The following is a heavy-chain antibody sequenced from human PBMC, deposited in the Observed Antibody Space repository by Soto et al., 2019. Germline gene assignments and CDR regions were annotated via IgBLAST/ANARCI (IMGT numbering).Heavy chain of an antibody. CDR2: IYPRDSDT. Sequence: PGESLKISCKGSGYSFTNSCIGWVRQMPGKGLEWMGIIYPRDSDTRYSPSFQGQVTISADKSITTAYLQWSSLKASDTAMYYCARPFDFPDAFDIWGQGTLVTVSS. J-gene: IGHJ3*02. D-gene: IGHD3-9*01. V-gene: IGHV5-51*01. CDR3: ARPFDFPDAFDI. CDR1: GYSFTNSC.